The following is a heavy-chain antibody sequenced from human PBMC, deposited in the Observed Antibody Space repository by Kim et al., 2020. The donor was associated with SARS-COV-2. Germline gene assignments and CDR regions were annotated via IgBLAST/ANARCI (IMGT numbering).Heavy chain of an antibody. CDR1: GGTFSSYA. J-gene: IGHJ4*02. D-gene: IGHD2-2*01. CDR3: ALVVVPAAMRGIAVAPRDY. V-gene: IGHV1-69*13. CDR2: IIPIFGTA. Sequence: SVKVSCKASGGTFSSYAISWVRQAPGQGLEWMGGIIPIFGTANYAQKFQGRVTITADESTSTAYMELSSLRSEDTAVYYCALVVVPAAMRGIAVAPRDYWGQGTLVTVSS.